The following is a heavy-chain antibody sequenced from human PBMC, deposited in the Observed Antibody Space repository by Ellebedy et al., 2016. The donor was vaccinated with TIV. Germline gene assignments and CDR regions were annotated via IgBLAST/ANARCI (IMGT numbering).Heavy chain of an antibody. J-gene: IGHJ4*02. D-gene: IGHD6-6*01. Sequence: PGGSLRLSCAASGFTFSSYAMSWVRQAPGKGLEWVSTISGSGGSTYYADSVKGRFTISRDNSKNTLYLQMNSLRAEDTAVYYCAKLGLGSSSSYFDYWGQGTLVTVSS. V-gene: IGHV3-23*01. CDR1: GFTFSSYA. CDR2: ISGSGGST. CDR3: AKLGLGSSSSYFDY.